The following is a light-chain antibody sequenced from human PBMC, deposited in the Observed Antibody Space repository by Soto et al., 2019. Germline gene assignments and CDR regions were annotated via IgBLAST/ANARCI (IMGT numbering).Light chain of an antibody. J-gene: IGKJ3*01. CDR2: TVS. CDR3: QQYGDSPGA. CDR1: QSVGRDS. Sequence: ENVLTQSPGTLSVSPGERATLSCRASQSVGRDSLAWYQQRPGQAPRLLIDTVSSRASGIPDRFTGTGSGTDFALIIDGLEPEDFAMYYCQQYGDSPGAFGPGTKV. V-gene: IGKV3-20*01.